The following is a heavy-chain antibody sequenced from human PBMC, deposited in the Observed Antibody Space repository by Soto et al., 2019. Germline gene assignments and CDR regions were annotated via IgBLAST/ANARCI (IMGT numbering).Heavy chain of an antibody. CDR1: GGTLSTFG. CDR3: ARTAPMDAGDKYYYDF. V-gene: IGHV1-69*01. J-gene: IGHJ4*02. CDR2: IIPFFGTA. Sequence: QVQLVQSGAEVKKTGSSVKVSCKTSGGTLSTFGISWVRQAPGQGLEGMGGIIPFFGTAEYSQKFEDRITITADESTNTVYMDLRSLTSEDTAIYYCARTAPMDAGDKYYYDFWGQGALVTVSS. D-gene: IGHD3-16*01.